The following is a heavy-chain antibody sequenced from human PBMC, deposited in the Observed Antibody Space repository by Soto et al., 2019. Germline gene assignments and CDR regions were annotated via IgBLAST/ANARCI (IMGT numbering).Heavy chain of an antibody. CDR1: GFTFSRYS. Sequence: EVQLVESGGGLVQPGGSLRLSCAASGFTFSRYSMNWVRQAPGKGLEWVSYISSSSSKIYYADSVKGRFTISRDNAKNTLYLQMNSLRAEDTAVYYCARDSAYSGYDWKVGYYYYMDVWGKGTTVTVSS. V-gene: IGHV3-48*01. CDR3: ARDSAYSGYDWKVGYYYYMDV. J-gene: IGHJ6*03. CDR2: ISSSSSKI. D-gene: IGHD5-12*01.